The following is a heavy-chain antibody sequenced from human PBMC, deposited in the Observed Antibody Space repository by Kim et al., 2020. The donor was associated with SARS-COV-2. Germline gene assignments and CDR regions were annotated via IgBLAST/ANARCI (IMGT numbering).Heavy chain of an antibody. J-gene: IGHJ3*02. D-gene: IGHD6-19*01. Sequence: SENLSLTCTVSGGSISSSSYYWGWIRQPPGKGLEWIGSIYYSGSTYYNPSLKSRVTISVDTSKNQFSLKLSSVTAADTAVYYCARHPYSSGWYRVLSAFDIWGQGTMVTVSA. V-gene: IGHV4-39*01. CDR2: IYYSGST. CDR3: ARHPYSSGWYRVLSAFDI. CDR1: GGSISSSSYY.